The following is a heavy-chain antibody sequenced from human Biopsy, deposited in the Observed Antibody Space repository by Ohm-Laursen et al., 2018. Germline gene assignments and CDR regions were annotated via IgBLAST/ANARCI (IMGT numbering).Heavy chain of an antibody. CDR1: GGSISSYQ. Sequence: SETLSLTCTVSGGSISSYQWTWIRQPSGKGLEWIGYLYNTGGTNYNPSLKGRVTISVDTSKNQFSLKLRSVTAADTAVYYCAREAAIIDPRTRAFDYWGQGTLVTVSS. D-gene: IGHD6-25*01. J-gene: IGHJ4*02. CDR2: LYNTGGT. V-gene: IGHV4-59*01. CDR3: AREAAIIDPRTRAFDY.